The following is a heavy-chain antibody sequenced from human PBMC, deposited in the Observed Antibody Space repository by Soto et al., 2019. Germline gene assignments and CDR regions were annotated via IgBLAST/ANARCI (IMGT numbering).Heavy chain of an antibody. CDR1: GGTLSDHG. D-gene: IGHD3-10*01. CDR3: ARGVYGSGNYYTGPSAFDI. J-gene: IGHJ3*02. Sequence: QVQLEQSGAEVKKPGSSVKVSCKASGGTLSDHGVAWLRQAPGQGLEWMGGTIPVFNTAKYAQKFQVRVTVTADKFTNIAYMELSSLRSEDTAFYFCARGVYGSGNYYTGPSAFDIWGQGTMVIVSS. CDR2: TIPVFNTA. V-gene: IGHV1-69*06.